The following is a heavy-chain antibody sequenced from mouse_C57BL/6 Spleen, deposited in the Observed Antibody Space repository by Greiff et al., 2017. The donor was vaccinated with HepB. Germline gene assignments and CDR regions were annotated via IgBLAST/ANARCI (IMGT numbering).Heavy chain of an antibody. CDR1: GFSFNTYA. V-gene: IGHV10-1*01. D-gene: IGHD3-2*02. CDR2: IRSKSNNYAT. CDR3: VSGTAQALYFDY. Sequence: EVKVIESGGGLVQPKGSLKLSCAASGFSFNTYAMNWVRQAPGKGLEWVARIRSKSNNYATYYADSVKDRFTISRDDSESMLYLQMNNLKTEDTAMYYCVSGTAQALYFDYWGQGTTLTVSS. J-gene: IGHJ2*01.